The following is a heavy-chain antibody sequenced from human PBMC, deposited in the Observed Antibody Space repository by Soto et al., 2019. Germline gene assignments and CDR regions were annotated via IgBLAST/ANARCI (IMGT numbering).Heavy chain of an antibody. V-gene: IGHV4-59*01. D-gene: IGHD2-15*01. Sequence: TLSLTCTVSGGSISSYYWSWIRQPPGKGLEWIGYIYYSGSTNYNPSLKSRVTISVDTSKNQFSLKLSSVTAADTAVYYCARVGSSDCSGGSCYPPTGMDVWGQGTTVTVSS. CDR3: ARVGSSDCSGGSCYPPTGMDV. J-gene: IGHJ6*02. CDR1: GGSISSYY. CDR2: IYYSGST.